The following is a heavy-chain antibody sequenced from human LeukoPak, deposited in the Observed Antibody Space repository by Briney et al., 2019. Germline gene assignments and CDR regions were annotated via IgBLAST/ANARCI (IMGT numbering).Heavy chain of an antibody. J-gene: IGHJ3*02. Sequence: GESLQISCKGSGYSFISYWIGWVRPMPGKGLEWMGIIYPSDSNTRYSPSFQGQVTISVDKSINTAYLQWSSLKASDTAMYYCASNFAVDPDDAFDMWGQGTMVTVSS. CDR2: IYPSDSNT. V-gene: IGHV5-51*01. CDR1: GYSFISYW. D-gene: IGHD3-3*01. CDR3: ASNFAVDPDDAFDM.